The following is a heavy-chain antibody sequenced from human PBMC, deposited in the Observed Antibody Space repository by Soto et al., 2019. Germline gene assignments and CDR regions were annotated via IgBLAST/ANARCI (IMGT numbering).Heavy chain of an antibody. CDR1: GGSISSYY. V-gene: IGHV4-59*08. Sequence: PSETLSLTCTVSGGSISSYYWSWIRQPPGKGLEWIGYIYYSGNTNYNPSLKSRVTISVDASKNQFSLKLSSVTAADTAVYYCARRTYSGSSYYFDYWGQGTQVTVSS. J-gene: IGHJ4*02. CDR3: ARRTYSGSSYYFDY. D-gene: IGHD5-12*01. CDR2: IYYSGNT.